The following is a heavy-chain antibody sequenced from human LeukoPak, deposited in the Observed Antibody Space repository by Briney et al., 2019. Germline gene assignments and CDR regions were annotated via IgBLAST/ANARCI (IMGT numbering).Heavy chain of an antibody. Sequence: GASVKVSCKASGYTFKNYGISWVRQAPGQGLEWMGWIGAYNGNTNYAQKFQGRVTTTTDTSTTTGYMELRSLRSDDTAVYYCARARYYSSGSYDDAFDIWGQGTMVTVSS. CDR3: ARARYYSSGSYDDAFDI. D-gene: IGHD3-10*01. CDR2: IGAYNGNT. CDR1: GYTFKNYG. J-gene: IGHJ3*02. V-gene: IGHV1-18*01.